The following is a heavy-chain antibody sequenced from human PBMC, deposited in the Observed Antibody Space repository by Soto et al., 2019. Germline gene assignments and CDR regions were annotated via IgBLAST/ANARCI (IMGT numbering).Heavy chain of an antibody. D-gene: IGHD3-3*02. J-gene: IGHJ5*02. CDR2: IFYLGSS. Sequence: PSETLSLTCTVSGDSIISSGFYWGWVRQPPGKGLEWIGSIFYLGSSYYNPSLKSRVTMSVDTSKNQFSLRLRSVTAADTALYFCARHSLALRKNNWFDPWGQGIMVTV. CDR1: GDSIISSGFY. V-gene: IGHV4-39*01. CDR3: ARHSLALRKNNWFDP.